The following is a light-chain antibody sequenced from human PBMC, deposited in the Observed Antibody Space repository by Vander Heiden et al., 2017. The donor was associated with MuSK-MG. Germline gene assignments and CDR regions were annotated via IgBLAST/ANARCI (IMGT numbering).Light chain of an antibody. CDR2: WAS. CDR3: QQDDSPPLT. CDR1: QSVLYSSNNKNY. J-gene: IGKJ4*01. V-gene: IGKV4-1*01. Sequence: DIVMTQSPDSLAVSLGERATINCMPSQSVLYSSNNKNYLAWYQQKPGQPPKLLIYWASIRESGVPDRFSGSGSGTDFTLTISSLQAEDVAVYYCQQDDSPPLTFGGGTKVEIK.